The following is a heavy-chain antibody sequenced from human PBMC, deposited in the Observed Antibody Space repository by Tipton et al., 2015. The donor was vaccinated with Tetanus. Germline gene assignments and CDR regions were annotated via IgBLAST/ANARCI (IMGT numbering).Heavy chain of an antibody. CDR2: VIYDGTS. CDR3: ARGVPYSTTMGSDWFDP. CDR1: GVSVRSYY. V-gene: IGHV4-34*01. J-gene: IGHJ5*02. D-gene: IGHD2-2*01. Sequence: TLSLTCTASGVSVRSYYWSWIRQSPDKGLEWLGDVIYDGTSYYNPSLNSRVKISLDTSMNQVSLTLTSVTAADTALHYCARGVPYSTTMGSDWFDPWGQGTLVTVSS.